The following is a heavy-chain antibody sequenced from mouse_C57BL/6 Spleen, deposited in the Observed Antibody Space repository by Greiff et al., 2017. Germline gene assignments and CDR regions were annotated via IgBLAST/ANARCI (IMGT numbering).Heavy chain of an antibody. CDR3: ARDPGITTVVDWYFDV. CDR1: GYSITGGYY. J-gene: IGHJ1*03. Sequence: EVQLQQSGPGLVKPSQSLSLTCSVTGYSITGGYYWNWIRQLPGNKLEWMGYISYDGSNNYNPSLKNRISITRDTSKNQFFLKLNSVTTEDTATYYCARDPGITTVVDWYFDVWGTGTTVTVSS. V-gene: IGHV3-6*01. CDR2: ISYDGSN. D-gene: IGHD1-1*01.